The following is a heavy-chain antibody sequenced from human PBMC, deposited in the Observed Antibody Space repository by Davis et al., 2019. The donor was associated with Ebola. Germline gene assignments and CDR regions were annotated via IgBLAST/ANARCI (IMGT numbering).Heavy chain of an antibody. CDR1: GGSFSGYY. CDR3: HPITMIDY. J-gene: IGHJ4*02. Sequence: SETLSLTCAVYGGSFSGYYWSWIRQPPGKGLEWIGEINHSGSTNYNPSLKSRVTISVDTSKNQFSLKLSSVTAADTAVYYCHPITMIDYWGQGTLVTVSS. CDR2: INHSGST. D-gene: IGHD3-22*01. V-gene: IGHV4-34*01.